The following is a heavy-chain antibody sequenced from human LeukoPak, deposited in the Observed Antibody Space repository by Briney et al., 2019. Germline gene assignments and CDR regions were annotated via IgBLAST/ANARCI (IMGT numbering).Heavy chain of an antibody. V-gene: IGHV1-69*05. D-gene: IGHD6-13*01. CDR1: GGTCSSYA. Sequence: SVKVSCKASGGTCSSYAISWVRQDSGQELEWMGGIIPIFGTANYAQQFQGRVTITTGESTSTAALELSSLRSEDTAVYYCAREGIAAAGRRFDYWGQGTLVTVSS. CDR2: IIPIFGTA. J-gene: IGHJ4*02. CDR3: AREGIAAAGRRFDY.